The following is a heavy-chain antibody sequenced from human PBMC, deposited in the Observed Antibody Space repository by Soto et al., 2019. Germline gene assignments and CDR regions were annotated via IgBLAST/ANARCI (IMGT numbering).Heavy chain of an antibody. V-gene: IGHV4-59*08. CDR1: GGAISSYY. D-gene: IGHD5-18*01. J-gene: IGHJ4*02. CDR3: ARRYGSCFAY. Sequence: QVQLQESGPGLVKPSETLSLPCTVSGGAISSYYWSWIRQPPGKGLEWIGYIYYSGSNNYNPSLKIRVTISVDTSKNQFSLNLSSVTAADTAVYYCARRYGSCFAYWGQGTLVSVSS. CDR2: IYYSGSN.